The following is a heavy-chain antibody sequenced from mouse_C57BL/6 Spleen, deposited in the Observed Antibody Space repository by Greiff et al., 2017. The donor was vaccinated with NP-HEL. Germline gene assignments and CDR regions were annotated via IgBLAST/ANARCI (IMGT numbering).Heavy chain of an antibody. Sequence: QVQLQQSGPGLVQPSQSLSITCTVSGFSLTSYGVHWVRQSPGKGLEWLGVIWSGGSTDYNAAFISRLSISKDNSKSQVFFKMNSLQADDTAIYYCARPGSSYDAMDYWGQGTSVTVSS. J-gene: IGHJ4*01. D-gene: IGHD1-1*01. CDR1: GFSLTSYG. V-gene: IGHV2-2*01. CDR2: IWSGGST. CDR3: ARPGSSYDAMDY.